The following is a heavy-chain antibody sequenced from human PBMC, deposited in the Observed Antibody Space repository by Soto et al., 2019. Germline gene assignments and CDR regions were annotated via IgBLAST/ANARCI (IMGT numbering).Heavy chain of an antibody. J-gene: IGHJ6*03. Sequence: GGSLRLSCAASGFTFSSYAMSWVRQAPGKGLEWVSAISGSGGSTYYADSVKGRFTISRDNSKNTLYLQMNSLRAEDTAVYYCAKDGPYDFRNTAPRYYYMDVWGKGTTVTVSS. CDR1: GFTFSSYA. V-gene: IGHV3-23*01. CDR2: ISGSGGST. D-gene: IGHD3-3*01. CDR3: AKDGPYDFRNTAPRYYYMDV.